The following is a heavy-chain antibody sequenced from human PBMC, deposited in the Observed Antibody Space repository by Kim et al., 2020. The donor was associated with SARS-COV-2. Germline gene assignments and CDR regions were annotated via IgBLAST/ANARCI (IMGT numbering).Heavy chain of an antibody. D-gene: IGHD3-10*01. CDR2: IYYSGST. CDR3: ARDNGRKFGEVSDYYYGM. Sequence: SETLSLTCTVSGGSISSYYWSWIRQPPGKGLEWIGYIYYSGSTNYNPSLKSRVTISVDTSKNQFSLKLSSVTAADTAVYYCARDNGRKFGEVSDYYYGM. CDR1: GGSISSYY. V-gene: IGHV4-59*13. J-gene: IGHJ6*01.